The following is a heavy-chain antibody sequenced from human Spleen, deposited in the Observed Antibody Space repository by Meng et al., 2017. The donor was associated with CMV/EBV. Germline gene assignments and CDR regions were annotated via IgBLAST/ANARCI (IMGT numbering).Heavy chain of an antibody. J-gene: IGHJ6*02. D-gene: IGHD5-24*01. CDR3: AKRVEGGYYAMDV. V-gene: IGHV3-33*06. CDR1: GFPFGNYG. Sequence: GGSLRLSCAASGFPFGNYGMHWVRQAPGKGLEWVAVIWYDASNKYYADSVKGRFTISRDNSKNTMYLQMSSLRVDDTAIYYCAKRVEGGYYAMDVWGQGTTVTVSS. CDR2: IWYDASNK.